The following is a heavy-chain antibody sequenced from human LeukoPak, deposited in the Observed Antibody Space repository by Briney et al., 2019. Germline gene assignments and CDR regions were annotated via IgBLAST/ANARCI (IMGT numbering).Heavy chain of an antibody. CDR3: ASGGYFDY. CDR2: IKEDGSEK. CDR1: GFTFSSYE. D-gene: IGHD3-16*01. V-gene: IGHV3-7*01. J-gene: IGHJ4*02. Sequence: GGSLRLSCAASGFTFSSYEMNWVRQAPGKGLEWVANIKEDGSEKYHVDSVKGRFTISRDNAKNSLYLQMNSLRAEDTAVYYCASGGYFDYWGQGTLVTVSS.